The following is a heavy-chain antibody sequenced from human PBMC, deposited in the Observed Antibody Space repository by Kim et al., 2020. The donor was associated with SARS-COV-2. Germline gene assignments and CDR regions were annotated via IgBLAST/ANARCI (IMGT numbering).Heavy chain of an antibody. Sequence: SGKGRFTISSDNAKSTLYLQMNRLRAEDTAVYYCAKVHYDFWGGYSDYWGQGTLVTVSS. D-gene: IGHD3-3*01. V-gene: IGHV3-23*01. CDR3: AKVHYDFWGGYSDY. J-gene: IGHJ4*02.